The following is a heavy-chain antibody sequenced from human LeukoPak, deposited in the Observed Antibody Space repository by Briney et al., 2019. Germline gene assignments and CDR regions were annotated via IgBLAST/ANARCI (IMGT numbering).Heavy chain of an antibody. V-gene: IGHV4-38-2*02. D-gene: IGHD3-3*01. CDR3: ARGDDPPDY. Sequence: SETLSLTCTVSGYSISSGYYWGWIRPPPGKGLEWIGSIYHSGSTYYNPSLKSRVTISVDTSKNQFSLKLSSVTAADTAVYYCARGDDPPDYWGQGTLVTVSS. J-gene: IGHJ4*02. CDR2: IYHSGST. CDR1: GYSISSGYY.